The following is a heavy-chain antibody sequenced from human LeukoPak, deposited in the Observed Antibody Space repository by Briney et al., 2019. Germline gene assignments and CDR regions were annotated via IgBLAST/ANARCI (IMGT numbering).Heavy chain of an antibody. J-gene: IGHJ5*02. Sequence: GGSLRLSCAASGFTFSSYGMHWARQAPGKGLEWVAVISYDGSNKYYADSVKGRFTISRDNSKNTLYLQMNSLRAEDTAVYYCAKMPRYSSGWYRFDPWGQGTLVTVSS. CDR1: GFTFSSYG. CDR3: AKMPRYSSGWYRFDP. CDR2: ISYDGSNK. D-gene: IGHD6-19*01. V-gene: IGHV3-30*18.